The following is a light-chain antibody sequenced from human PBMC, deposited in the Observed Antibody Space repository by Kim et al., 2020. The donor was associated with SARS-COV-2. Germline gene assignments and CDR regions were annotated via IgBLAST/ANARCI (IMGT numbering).Light chain of an antibody. J-gene: IGLJ1*01. CDR2: DVS. Sequence: QSITITCNGTSSDIGAFTTVSWFKRHPGKAPKLMIYDVSERPSGISNRFSGSTSGNTASLTISGLQAEDEADYYCSSYTTANTRVFGTGTKVTVL. CDR3: SSYTTANTRV. CDR1: SSDIGAFTT. V-gene: IGLV2-14*03.